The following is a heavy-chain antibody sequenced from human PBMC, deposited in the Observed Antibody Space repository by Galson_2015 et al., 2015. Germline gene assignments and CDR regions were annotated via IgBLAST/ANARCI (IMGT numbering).Heavy chain of an antibody. CDR2: INSSSSYI. Sequence: SLRLSCAASGFTFSSYSMNWVRQAPGKGLEWVSSINSSSSYIYYADSVKGRFTISRDNAKNSLYLQMNSLRAEDTAVYYCARDSAGSSGYPIVGIYYYYGMDVWGQGTTVTVSS. V-gene: IGHV3-21*01. CDR3: ARDSAGSSGYPIVGIYYYYGMDV. CDR1: GFTFSSYS. D-gene: IGHD3-22*01. J-gene: IGHJ6*02.